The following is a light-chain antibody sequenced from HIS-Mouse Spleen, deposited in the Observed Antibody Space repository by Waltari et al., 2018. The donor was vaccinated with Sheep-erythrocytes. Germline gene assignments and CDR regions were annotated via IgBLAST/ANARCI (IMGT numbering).Light chain of an antibody. J-gene: IGKJ3*01. Sequence: DIQLTQSPSFLSASVGDRVTITCRASQGISSYLAWYQQKPGKAPKLLIYAASTLQSGVPSRFSGSGSGTEFTLTISSLQHEDFATYYCQQLNSDPFTFGPGTKVDIK. CDR2: AAS. V-gene: IGKV1-9*01. CDR1: QGISSY. CDR3: QQLNSDPFT.